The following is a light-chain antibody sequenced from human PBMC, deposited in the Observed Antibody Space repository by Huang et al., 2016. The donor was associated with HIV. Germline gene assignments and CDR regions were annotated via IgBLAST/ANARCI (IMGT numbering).Light chain of an antibody. Sequence: DIQMTQSPSSLSAFVGDTVSITCRASQNINTYLNWYQQKSGKAPKLLIYGASSLHSGVPSRFSGSGSGTDFTLTISSLQREYLATYYCQQSYGTPRTFGQGTKVEIK. J-gene: IGKJ1*01. CDR1: QNINTY. CDR2: GAS. CDR3: QQSYGTPRT. V-gene: IGKV1-39*01.